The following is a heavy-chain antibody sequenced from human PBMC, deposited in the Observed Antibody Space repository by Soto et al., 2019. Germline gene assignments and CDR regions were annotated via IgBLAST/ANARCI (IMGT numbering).Heavy chain of an antibody. CDR1: GYTFTSYA. CDR2: INAGNGNT. Sequence: QVQLVQSGAEVKKPGASVKVSCKASGYTFTSYAMHWVRQAPGQRLEWMGWINAGNGNTKYSQKFQGRVTITRDTSASTAYMELSSLRSEDTAVYYCARVRVYSNYETSWCYFDYWGQGTLVTVSS. CDR3: ARVRVYSNYETSWCYFDY. V-gene: IGHV1-3*01. D-gene: IGHD4-4*01. J-gene: IGHJ4*02.